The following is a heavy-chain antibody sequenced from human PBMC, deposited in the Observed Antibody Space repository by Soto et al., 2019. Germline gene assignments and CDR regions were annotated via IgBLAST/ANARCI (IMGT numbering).Heavy chain of an antibody. Sequence: DVQLVGSGGGLVQPGGSLRLSCVASGFPFSSYAMHWVRQAPGKGLEWISYINGASTTTFYADSVKGRFTVSRDNAKNSVYLQMSSLRPEDTAFSYCARDLSHWGQGMLVTVSS. CDR2: INGASTTT. CDR3: ARDLSH. CDR1: GFPFSSYA. V-gene: IGHV3-48*01. J-gene: IGHJ4*02.